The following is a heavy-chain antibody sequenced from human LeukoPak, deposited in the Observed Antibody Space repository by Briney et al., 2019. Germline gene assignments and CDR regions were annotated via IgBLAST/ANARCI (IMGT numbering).Heavy chain of an antibody. D-gene: IGHD3-9*01. V-gene: IGHV3-33*01. CDR3: WRGTEDILTGYSHGFDY. Sequence: GSSLTLSCAASGFTFSSYGMQWVRPAPGKGLKGVAVIWFDGSNKYYADSVKGRFTIFRDHSKNTLHVQVNSLRGHNPAGYYLWRGTEDILTGYSHGFDYWGQGTLVTVSS. CDR1: GFTFSSYG. CDR2: IWFDGSNK. J-gene: IGHJ4*02.